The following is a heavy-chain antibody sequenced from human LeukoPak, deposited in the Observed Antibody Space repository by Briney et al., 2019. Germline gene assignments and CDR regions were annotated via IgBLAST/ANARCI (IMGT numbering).Heavy chain of an antibody. V-gene: IGHV3-7*04. D-gene: IGHD1-14*01. J-gene: IGHJ4*02. CDR3: ARARIDY. CDR1: GFTFSSYG. CDR2: IKDGGSEK. Sequence: GGSLRLSCVGSGFTFSSYGMSWVRQAPGKGLEWVANIKDGGSEKYSVDSVKGRFTISRDNAKNLLYLQMSSLRAEDTAVYYCARARIDYWGQGTLVTVSS.